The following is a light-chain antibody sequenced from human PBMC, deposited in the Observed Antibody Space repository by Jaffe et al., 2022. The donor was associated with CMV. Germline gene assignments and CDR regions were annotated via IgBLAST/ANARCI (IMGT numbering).Light chain of an antibody. Sequence: QSVLTQPPSASATPGQRVTISCSGGSSNIVRNPVNWYQQFPGTAPKLLIHNNNHRPSGVPDRFSGSKSGTSASLAITGLQSEDEADYYCATWDDSLNGPVFGGGTKLTVL. J-gene: IGLJ3*02. CDR2: NNN. CDR1: SSNIVRNP. V-gene: IGLV1-44*01. CDR3: ATWDDSLNGPV.